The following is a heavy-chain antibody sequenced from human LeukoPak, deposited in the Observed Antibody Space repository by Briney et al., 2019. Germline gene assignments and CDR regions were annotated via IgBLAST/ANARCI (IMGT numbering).Heavy chain of an antibody. CDR3: VRDRELGY. CDR2: SYHRGST. V-gene: IGHV4-59*01. CDR1: GGSISNYY. Sequence: SETLSLTCTDSGGSISNYYWGWIRQPPGKGLEWIGWSYHRGSTSYNPSLQSRVAISVDTSKNQFSLRLGSVTAADTAVYYCVRDRELGYWGQGTLLTVSS. J-gene: IGHJ4*02. D-gene: IGHD1-1*01.